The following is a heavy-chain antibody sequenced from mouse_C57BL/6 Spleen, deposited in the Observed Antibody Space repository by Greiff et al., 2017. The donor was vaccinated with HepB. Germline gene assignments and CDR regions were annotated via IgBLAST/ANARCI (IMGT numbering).Heavy chain of an antibody. Sequence: VQLQQSGAELVRPGASVTLSCKASGYTFTDYEMHWVKQTPVHGLEWIGAIDPETGGTAYNQKFKGKAILTADKSSSTAYMELRSLTSEYSAVYYVTQSGPLLTWFALWGPRPLVSFS. J-gene: IGHJ3*01. D-gene: IGHD3-2*02. V-gene: IGHV1-15*01. CDR1: GYTFTDYE. CDR3: TQSGPLLTWFAL. CDR2: IDPETGGT.